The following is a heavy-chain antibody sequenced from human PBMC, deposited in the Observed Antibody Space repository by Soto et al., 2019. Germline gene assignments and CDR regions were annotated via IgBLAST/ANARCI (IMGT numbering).Heavy chain of an antibody. CDR2: IYYTGHT. Sequence: QVQLQESGPGLVKPSQTLSLTCSVSGVSINSGGYYWSWIRHHPGKGLEWIGYIYYTGHTFYNPSLKSRVAMALDTSKNQFSLKLSSVTAADTAVYYCARGSQLERDALDIWGQGTMVTVSS. D-gene: IGHD1-1*01. V-gene: IGHV4-31*03. CDR1: GVSINSGGYY. CDR3: ARGSQLERDALDI. J-gene: IGHJ3*02.